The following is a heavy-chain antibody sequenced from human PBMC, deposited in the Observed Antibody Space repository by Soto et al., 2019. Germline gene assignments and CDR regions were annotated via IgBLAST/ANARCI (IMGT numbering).Heavy chain of an antibody. Sequence: QLQLQESGPGLVGPSETLSLPCTVSGVSISSGSFYCNWIRQPPGKGLEGIGYVDGTGSTNYSPSLESRHSVSKDKYRTQFYLKLTSVTAADKAVCYFARSYSSAHRSEFDYWGHGTRVTASS. CDR3: ARSYSSAHRSEFDY. J-gene: IGHJ4*01. CDR2: VDGTGST. V-gene: IGHV4-61*01. CDR1: GVSISSGSFY. D-gene: IGHD6-19*01.